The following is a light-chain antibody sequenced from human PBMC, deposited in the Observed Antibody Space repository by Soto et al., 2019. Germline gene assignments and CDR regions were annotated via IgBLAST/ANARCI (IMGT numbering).Light chain of an antibody. Sequence: QSVLTQPPSASGTPGQTVTVSCSGSSSNIGSYTVNWYQQLPGTAPKLVIYSNHQRPSRVPDRFSVSKSGTSASLAISGLQSEDEADYYGAAWDDSLNGSVFGSGTKSPS. CDR2: SNH. CDR3: AAWDDSLNGSV. V-gene: IGLV1-44*01. J-gene: IGLJ1*01. CDR1: SSNIGSYT.